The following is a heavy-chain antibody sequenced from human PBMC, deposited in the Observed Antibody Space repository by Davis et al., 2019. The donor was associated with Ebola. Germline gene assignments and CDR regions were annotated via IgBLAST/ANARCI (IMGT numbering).Heavy chain of an antibody. J-gene: IGHJ4*02. CDR1: GGSISSSSYY. CDR3: ARVGGGLDY. V-gene: IGHV4-61*05. CDR2: IYYTGST. Sequence: SETLSLTCTVSGGSISSSSYYWGWIRQPPGKGLEWIGYIYYTGSTNYNPSPKRRVTISVDTSKNQFSLKLSSVTAADTAVYYCARVGGGLDYWGQGTLVTVSS. D-gene: IGHD3-10*01.